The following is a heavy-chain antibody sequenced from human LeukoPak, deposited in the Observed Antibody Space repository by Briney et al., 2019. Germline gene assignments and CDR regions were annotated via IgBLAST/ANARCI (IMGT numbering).Heavy chain of an antibody. CDR3: TRLGGSPPYFDY. D-gene: IGHD3-16*01. CDR2: IRREGNDYAT. J-gene: IGHJ4*02. Sequence: GGSLRLSCAASGFTFSGSAMHWVRQASGKGLEWVGRIRREGNDYATAYAASVKGRFTISRDDSENTAYLQMDSLKTEDTAMYFCTRLGGSPPYFDYWGQGTLVTVPS. V-gene: IGHV3-73*01. CDR1: GFTFSGSA.